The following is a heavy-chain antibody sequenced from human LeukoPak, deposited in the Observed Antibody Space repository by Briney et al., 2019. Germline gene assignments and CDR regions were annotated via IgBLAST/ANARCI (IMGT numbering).Heavy chain of an antibody. CDR1: GFTFDEYA. CDR3: AKDDKVFGGVIVYYYYGMDV. V-gene: IGHV3-9*01. D-gene: IGHD3-16*02. CDR2: ISWNSGSI. J-gene: IGHJ6*02. Sequence: GGSLRLSCAASGFTFDEYAMHWVRQAPGKGLEWVSGISWNSGSIDYADSVKGRFTISRDNSKNTLYLQMNSLRAEDTAVYYCAKDDKVFGGVIVYYYYGMDVWGQGTTVTVSS.